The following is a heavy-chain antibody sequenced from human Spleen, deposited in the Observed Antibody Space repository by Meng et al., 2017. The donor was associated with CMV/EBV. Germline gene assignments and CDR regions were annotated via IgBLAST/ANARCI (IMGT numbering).Heavy chain of an antibody. Sequence: GDTFSSYGGSWVRQAPGQGLEWVGGIIPMFGSTSYSQDFQGRVTITTDEPTTTVHMELSSLKSDDTAIYYCAREKPLDTLSVRLFDYWGQGTLVTVSS. CDR2: IIPMFGST. J-gene: IGHJ4*02. CDR3: AREKPLDTLSVRLFDY. D-gene: IGHD5-18*01. V-gene: IGHV1-69*05. CDR1: GDTFSSYG.